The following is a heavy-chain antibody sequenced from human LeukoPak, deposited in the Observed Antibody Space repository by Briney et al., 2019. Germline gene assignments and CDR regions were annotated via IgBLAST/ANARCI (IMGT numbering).Heavy chain of an antibody. V-gene: IGHV1-69*04. CDR1: GGELISYA. CDR3: AKVRGSRGWGMDV. CDR2: IIPTIGST. J-gene: IGHJ6*02. D-gene: IGHD2-15*01. Sequence: SVKVSCKATGGELISYAINWVRQAPGQGLEWMGRIIPTIGSTDYASALQGRATFTADKSTTTAYMVLNGLRPDDSAVYYCAKVRGSRGWGMDVWGQGTTVIVSS.